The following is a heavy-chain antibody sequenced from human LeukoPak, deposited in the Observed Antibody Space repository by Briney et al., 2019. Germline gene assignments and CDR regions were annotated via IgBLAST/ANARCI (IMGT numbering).Heavy chain of an antibody. CDR3: ARDTYYYDSSGYYLVYFDY. V-gene: IGHV3-48*03. D-gene: IGHD3-22*01. CDR1: GFTFSSYE. CDR2: ISSSGSTI. J-gene: IGHJ4*02. Sequence: GGSLRLSCAASGFTFSSYEMNWVRQAPGKGLEWVSYISSSGSTIYYADSVKGRFTISRDNAKNSLYLQMNSLRAEDTAVYYCARDTYYYDSSGYYLVYFDYWGQGTLVTASS.